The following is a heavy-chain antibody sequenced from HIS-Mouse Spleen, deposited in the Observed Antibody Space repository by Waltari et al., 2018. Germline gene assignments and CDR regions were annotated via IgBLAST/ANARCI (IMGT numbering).Heavy chain of an antibody. D-gene: IGHD3-16*01. CDR3: ARAPIRGYWYFDL. V-gene: IGHV4-31*03. CDR1: GGSISSGGYY. J-gene: IGHJ2*01. Sequence: QVQLQESGPGLVKPSQTLSLTCTVSGGSISSGGYYWSWIRQHPGKGLEWIGYIYYSGSTDYNPALKSRVTISVDTSKNQFSLKLSSVTAADTAVYYCARAPIRGYWYFDLWGRGTLVTVSS. CDR2: IYYSGST.